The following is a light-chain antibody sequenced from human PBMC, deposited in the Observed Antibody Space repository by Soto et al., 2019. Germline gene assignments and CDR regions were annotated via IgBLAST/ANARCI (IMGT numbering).Light chain of an antibody. CDR3: QQYGSSPWT. CDR1: QSVSNSD. CDR2: GAS. Sequence: EIVLTQSPGTLSLSPGERATLFCRASQSVSNSDLAWYQQKPGQAPRLLIYGASSRATGIPDRFSGSGSGTEFTLTINRLEPDDFAVYYCQQYGSSPWTFGQGTKVEIK. J-gene: IGKJ1*01. V-gene: IGKV3-20*01.